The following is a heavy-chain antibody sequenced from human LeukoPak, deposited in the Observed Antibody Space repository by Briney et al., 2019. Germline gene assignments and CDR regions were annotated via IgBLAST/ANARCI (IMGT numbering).Heavy chain of an antibody. CDR1: GGSISSSNW. J-gene: IGHJ4*02. CDR3: ARSEDDYGDYGAVDY. CDR2: IYHSGST. Sequence: SETLSLTCAVSGGSISSSNWWSWVRQPPGKALEWIGEIYHSGSTNYNPSLTSRVTISVDKSKNQFSLKLSSVTAADTAVYYCARSEDDYGDYGAVDYWGQGTLVTVSS. D-gene: IGHD4-17*01. V-gene: IGHV4-4*02.